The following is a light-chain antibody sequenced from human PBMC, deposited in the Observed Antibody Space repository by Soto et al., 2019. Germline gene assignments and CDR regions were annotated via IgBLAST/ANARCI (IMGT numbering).Light chain of an antibody. V-gene: IGLV1-51*01. Sequence: QSVLTQPPSVSAAPGQTVTIPCSGRGSNIGSNSVSWYQQVPGTAPKLLLYDNNKRPSGIPDRFSGSKSGTSATLGITGLQTADEADYYCGTWESYLSVGVFGGGTKLTVL. CDR2: DNN. CDR1: GSNIGSNS. CDR3: GTWESYLSVGV. J-gene: IGLJ2*01.